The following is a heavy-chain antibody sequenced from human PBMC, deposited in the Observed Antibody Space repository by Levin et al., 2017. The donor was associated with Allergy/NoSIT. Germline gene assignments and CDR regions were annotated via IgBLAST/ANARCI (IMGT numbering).Heavy chain of an antibody. J-gene: IGHJ4*02. Sequence: LSLTCAASGFTFTNYGMHWVRQAPGKGLEWVAVISYDGSNKYYADSVKGRFTISRDNSKSTVYLQMNSLRAEDTAVYYCAKEQYSGYDVYDYWGQGTLVTVSS. CDR2: ISYDGSNK. CDR3: AKEQYSGYDVYDY. V-gene: IGHV3-30*18. D-gene: IGHD5-12*01. CDR1: GFTFTNYG.